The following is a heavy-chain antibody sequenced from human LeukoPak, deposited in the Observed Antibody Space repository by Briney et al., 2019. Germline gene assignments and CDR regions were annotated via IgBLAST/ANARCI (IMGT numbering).Heavy chain of an antibody. CDR2: INHSGST. V-gene: IGHV4-34*01. D-gene: IGHD5-24*01. CDR1: GGSFSGYY. CDR3: ARGREMATIMFDY. J-gene: IGHJ4*02. Sequence: SETLSLTCAVYGGSFSGYYWSWIRQPPGKGLEWIGEINHSGSTNYNPSLKSQVTISADTSKNQFSLKLSSVTAADTAVYYCARGREMATIMFDYWGQGTLVTVSS.